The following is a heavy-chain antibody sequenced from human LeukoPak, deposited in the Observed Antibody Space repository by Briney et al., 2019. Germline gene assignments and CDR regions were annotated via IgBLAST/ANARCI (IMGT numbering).Heavy chain of an antibody. J-gene: IGHJ4*02. D-gene: IGHD2-2*01. CDR2: IGTSGSAI. Sequence: GGSLRLSCAASGFTFSSYEMNWVRQAPGKGLEWVSYIGTSGSAIYYADSVRGRFTISRDNAKNSLYLQMNSLRVDDTAVYYCARDHGVPSINRFDFWGQGTLVTVSS. V-gene: IGHV3-48*03. CDR3: ARDHGVPSINRFDF. CDR1: GFTFSSYE.